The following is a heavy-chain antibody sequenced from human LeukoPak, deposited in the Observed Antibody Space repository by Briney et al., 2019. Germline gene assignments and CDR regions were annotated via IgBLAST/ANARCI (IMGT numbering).Heavy chain of an antibody. V-gene: IGHV3-7*03. CDR3: ASAGGDSRSPLPFYY. D-gene: IGHD6-6*01. CDR2: IKQDGSEK. J-gene: IGHJ4*02. Sequence: PGGSLRLSCAASGFTFSSSAMSWVRQAPGKGLEWVANIKQDGSEKYYVDSVKGRFTISRDNAENSLSLQMNSLRAEDTAVYYCASAGGDSRSPLPFYYWGQGTLVTVSS. CDR1: GFTFSSSA.